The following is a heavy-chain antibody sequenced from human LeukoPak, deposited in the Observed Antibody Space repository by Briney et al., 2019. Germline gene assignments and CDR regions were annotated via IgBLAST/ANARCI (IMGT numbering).Heavy chain of an antibody. CDR2: IRTKANSYAT. J-gene: IGHJ4*02. D-gene: IGHD3-22*01. CDR1: GFTFSGSG. V-gene: IGHV3-73*01. Sequence: GGSLRLSCAASGFTFSGSGMHWVRQAPGKGLEWVGRIRTKANSYATLYAASVKGRFTISRDDSKNTAYLQMNSLKTEDTAVYYCTSSDNSGQYFWGQGNLVTVSS. CDR3: TSSDNSGQYF.